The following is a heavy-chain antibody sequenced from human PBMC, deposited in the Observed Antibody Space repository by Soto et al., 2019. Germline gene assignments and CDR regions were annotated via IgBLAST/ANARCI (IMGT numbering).Heavy chain of an antibody. J-gene: IGHJ6*02. V-gene: IGHV4-30-4*01. Sequence: QVQLQESGPGLVKPSQTLSLTCTVSGDSINNSDYYWNWIRQSPGKGMEWIASIDYSGNTYYNPPLKSRVVISADTSKNFFSLKWRSVTAADTAMYFGARDGPDCSGFAVWGQGTKVTLAS. CDR3: ARDGPDCSGFAV. D-gene: IGHD2-21*02. CDR2: IDYSGNT. CDR1: GDSINNSDYY.